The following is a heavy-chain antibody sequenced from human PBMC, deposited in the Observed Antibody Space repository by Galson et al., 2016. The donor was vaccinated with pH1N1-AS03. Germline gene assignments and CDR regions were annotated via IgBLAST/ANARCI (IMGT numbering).Heavy chain of an antibody. V-gene: IGHV2-5*01. CDR3: ARAYYGDFADWFDP. J-gene: IGHJ5*02. CDR1: GFSLSTSGVG. D-gene: IGHD4-17*01. CDR2: IYWNDDI. Sequence: PALVKPTQTLTLTCTFSGFSLSTSGVGVGWIRQAPGKALEWLATIYWNDDIRYSPSLRNRLTITKDTSKSQVVLTMANMDPVDTATYFCARAYYGDFADWFDPWGQGTLVTVSS.